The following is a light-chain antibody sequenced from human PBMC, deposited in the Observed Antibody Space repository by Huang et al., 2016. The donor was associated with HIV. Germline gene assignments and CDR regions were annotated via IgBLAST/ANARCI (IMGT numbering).Light chain of an antibody. CDR2: AAS. CDR3: QKYDSAPRT. J-gene: IGKJ1*01. Sequence: MTQSPPSLSASIGDRVTLTCRPSRDIRTFLAWYQQKPGKPPRLLIYAASFLHSGVPSRFSGGGSGTNFILTVSSLQPEDFANYYCQKYDSAPRTFGQGTKLEL. V-gene: IGKV1-27*01. CDR1: RDIRTF.